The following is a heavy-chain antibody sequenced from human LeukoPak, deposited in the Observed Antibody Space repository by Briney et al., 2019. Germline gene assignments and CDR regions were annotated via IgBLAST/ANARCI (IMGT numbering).Heavy chain of an antibody. V-gene: IGHV3-30-3*01. CDR2: ISYDGSNK. CDR3: ASRSSYYYGMDV. J-gene: IGHJ6*02. CDR1: GFTFSSYA. Sequence: GGSLRLSCAASGFTFSSYAMHWVRQAPGKGLEWVAVISYDGSNKYYADSAKGRFTISRDNSKNTLYLQMNSLRAEDTAVYYCASRSSYYYGMDVWGQGTTVTVSS.